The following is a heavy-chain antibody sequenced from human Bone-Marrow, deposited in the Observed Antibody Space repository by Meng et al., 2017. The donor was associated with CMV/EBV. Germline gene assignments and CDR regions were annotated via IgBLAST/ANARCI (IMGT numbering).Heavy chain of an antibody. CDR1: GFTVSSNY. J-gene: IGHJ6*02. V-gene: IGHV3-53*01. CDR3: ARDHFWNYYYYGRDV. CDR2: IYSGGST. Sequence: GGSLRLSCAASGFTVSSNYMSWVRQAPGKGLEWVSVIYSGGSTYYADSVKGRFTISRDNSKNTLYLQMNSLRAEDTAVYYCARDHFWNYYYYGRDVWGQGTTVTVYS. D-gene: IGHD3-3*02.